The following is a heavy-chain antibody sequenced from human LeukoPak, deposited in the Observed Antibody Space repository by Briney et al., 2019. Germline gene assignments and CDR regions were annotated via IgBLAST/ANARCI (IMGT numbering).Heavy chain of an antibody. CDR3: TRDDFAIAAAGTLLFDY. CDR2: IRSKAYGGTT. V-gene: IGHV3-49*04. Sequence: SLRLSCTASGFTFGDYAMSWVRQAPGKGLEWVGFIRSKAYGGTTEYAASVKGRFTISRDDSKSIAYLQMNSLKTEDTAVYYCTRDDFAIAAAGTLLFDYWGQGTLVTVSS. J-gene: IGHJ4*02. D-gene: IGHD6-13*01. CDR1: GFTFGDYA.